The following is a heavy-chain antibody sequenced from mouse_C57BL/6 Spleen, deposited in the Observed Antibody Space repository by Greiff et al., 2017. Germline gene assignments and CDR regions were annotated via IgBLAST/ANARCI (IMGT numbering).Heavy chain of an antibody. Sequence: VQLQQPGAELVKPGASVKMSCKASGYTFTSYWITWVKQRPGQGLEWIGDIYPGNGSTNYNEKFKSKATLTVDTSSSTAYMQLSSLTSEDSAVYDCARNCGNSQGFADWGQGTLVTVSA. D-gene: IGHD2-1*01. CDR2: IYPGNGST. V-gene: IGHV1-55*01. J-gene: IGHJ3*01. CDR1: GYTFTSYW. CDR3: ARNCGNSQGFAD.